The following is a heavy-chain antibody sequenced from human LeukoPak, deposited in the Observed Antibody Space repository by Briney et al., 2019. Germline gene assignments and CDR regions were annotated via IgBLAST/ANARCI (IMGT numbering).Heavy chain of an antibody. CDR3: ARGVGMGYCSSTSCYTGLDY. Sequence: PSETLFLTCAVYGGSLSGYYWSWIRQPPGKGLEWIGEINHSGSTNYNPSLKSRVTISVDTSKNQFSLKLSSVTAADTAVYYCARGVGMGYCSSTSCYTGLDYWGQGTLVTVSS. CDR2: INHSGST. CDR1: GGSLSGYY. D-gene: IGHD2-2*02. J-gene: IGHJ4*02. V-gene: IGHV4-34*01.